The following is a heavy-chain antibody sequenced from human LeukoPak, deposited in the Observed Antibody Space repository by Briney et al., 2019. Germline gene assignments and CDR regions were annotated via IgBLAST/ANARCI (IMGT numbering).Heavy chain of an antibody. CDR1: GDGFSNYG. CDR3: ARDLGYLEWSGVFDI. J-gene: IGHJ3*02. CDR2: IIPKFAAV. V-gene: IGHV1-69*05. Sequence: SVKVSCKASGDGFSNYGINWVRRAPGQGLEWIGGIIPKFAAVNYAPRFQGRVTMTTDTSTSTADMELSSLTPDDTAVYHCARDLGYLEWSGVFDIWGPGTMVTVSS. D-gene: IGHD3-3*01.